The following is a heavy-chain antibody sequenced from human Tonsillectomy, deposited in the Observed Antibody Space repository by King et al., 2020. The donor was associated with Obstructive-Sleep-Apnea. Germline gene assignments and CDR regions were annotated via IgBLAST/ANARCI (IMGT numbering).Heavy chain of an antibody. D-gene: IGHD3-3*01. CDR3: AGVSSSYYDFWSVYYHGVDY. CDR2: ISYDGSNK. Sequence: VQLVESGGGVVQPGRSLRLSCAASGFTFSSYAMHWVRQAPGKGLEWVAVISYDGSNKYYADSVKGRFTISRDNSKNTLYLQMNSLRAEDTAVYYCAGVSSSYYDFWSVYYHGVDYWGQGTLVTVSS. J-gene: IGHJ4*02. CDR1: GFTFSSYA. V-gene: IGHV3-30*04.